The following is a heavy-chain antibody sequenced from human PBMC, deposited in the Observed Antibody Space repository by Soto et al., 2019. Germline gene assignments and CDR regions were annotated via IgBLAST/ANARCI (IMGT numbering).Heavy chain of an antibody. Sequence: QVQLVESGGGVVQPGRSLRLSCAASGFTFSSYGMHWVRQAPGKGLEWVAVISYDGSNKYYADPVKGRFTISRDNYKNTLYLQMNSLRAEDTAVYYCAKDHPYKDYDSSGYLGWGQGTLVTVSS. CDR3: AKDHPYKDYDSSGYLG. CDR2: ISYDGSNK. V-gene: IGHV3-30*18. D-gene: IGHD3-22*01. J-gene: IGHJ4*02. CDR1: GFTFSSYG.